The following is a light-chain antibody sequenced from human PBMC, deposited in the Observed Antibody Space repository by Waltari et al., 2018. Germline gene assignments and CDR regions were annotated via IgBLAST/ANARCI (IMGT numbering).Light chain of an antibody. V-gene: IGLV2-23*01. CDR2: EAS. Sequence: QSALTQPASVSGSPGQSISISCIGTSRDVGPYNLVSWYQHHPGKAPKLIVFEASKRPSGVSNRFSGSKAANTSSLIISGLQADGEADYSCCSYAGSGSWVFGGGTKVTVI. CDR1: SRDVGPYNL. CDR3: CSYAGSGSWV. J-gene: IGLJ3*02.